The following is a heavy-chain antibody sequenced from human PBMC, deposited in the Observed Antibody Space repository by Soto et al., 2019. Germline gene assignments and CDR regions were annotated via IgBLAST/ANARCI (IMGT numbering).Heavy chain of an antibody. Sequence: ASVKVSCNASGGTFSSYTTSWVRQAPGQGPEWMGRIIPILGIANYAQKFQGRVTITADKSTSTAYMELSSLRSEDTAVYYCASPNPQRDSGFPYVYWVQGTLALGSS. J-gene: IGHJ4*02. CDR3: ASPNPQRDSGFPYVY. V-gene: IGHV1-69*02. CDR1: GGTFSSYT. D-gene: IGHD6-25*01. CDR2: IIPILGIA.